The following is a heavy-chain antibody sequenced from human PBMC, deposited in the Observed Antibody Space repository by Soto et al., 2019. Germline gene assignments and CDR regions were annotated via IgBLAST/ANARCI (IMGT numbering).Heavy chain of an antibody. CDR1: GFTFSGSA. J-gene: IGHJ3*02. V-gene: IGHV3-73*01. CDR2: IRSKANSYAT. CDR3: TRHMVIGYCYDSSGYYDAFDI. D-gene: IGHD3-22*01. Sequence: GGSLKLSCAASGFTFSGSAMHWVRQASGKGLEWVGRIRSKANSYATAYAASVKGRFTISRDDSKNTAYLQMNSLKTEDTAVYYCTRHMVIGYCYDSSGYYDAFDIWGQGTMVTVSS.